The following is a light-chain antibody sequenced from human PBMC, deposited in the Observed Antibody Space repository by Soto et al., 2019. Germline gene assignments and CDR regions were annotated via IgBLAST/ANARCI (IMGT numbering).Light chain of an antibody. J-gene: IGKJ5*01. CDR1: QSVSNY. CDR3: QQRSNWPEIT. Sequence: EIMLTRSPATLSLSPGERATLSCRASQSVSNYLAWYQQKPGQAPRLLIYDASNRATGIPARFSGSGSGTDFTLTISSLEPEDFAVYYCQQRSNWPEITFGQGTRLEI. CDR2: DAS. V-gene: IGKV3-11*01.